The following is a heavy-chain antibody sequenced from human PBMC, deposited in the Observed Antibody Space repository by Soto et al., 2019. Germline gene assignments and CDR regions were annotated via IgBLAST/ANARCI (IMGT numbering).Heavy chain of an antibody. Sequence: GVSLRLSCAASGFSFSHYAMSWVRQAPGKGLEWVSIISASGGNSYFADSVKGRFTVSRDNSKNILYVQVNSLRVEDTAVYYCANHYYDSSGYYGDAFDIWGQGTMVTVSS. J-gene: IGHJ3*02. CDR3: ANHYYDSSGYYGDAFDI. CDR1: GFSFSHYA. CDR2: ISASGGNS. V-gene: IGHV3-23*01. D-gene: IGHD3-22*01.